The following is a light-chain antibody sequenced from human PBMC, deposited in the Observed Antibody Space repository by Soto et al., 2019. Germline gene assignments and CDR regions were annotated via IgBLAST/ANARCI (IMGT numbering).Light chain of an antibody. CDR2: GAS. Sequence: EIVMTQSPATLSVSPGERATLSCRASQSVSSNLAWYQQKPGRAPRLLIYGASTRATGIPARFSGSGSGTEFTLTISSLQSEDFAVYYCQQYNKWPPWTFGQGTKVDIK. CDR1: QSVSSN. V-gene: IGKV3-15*01. CDR3: QQYNKWPPWT. J-gene: IGKJ1*01.